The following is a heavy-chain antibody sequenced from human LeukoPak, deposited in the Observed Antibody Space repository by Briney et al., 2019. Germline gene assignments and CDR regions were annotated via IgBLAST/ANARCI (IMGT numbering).Heavy chain of an antibody. CDR1: GYTFSDYA. V-gene: IGHV1-69*13. J-gene: IGHJ5*02. D-gene: IGHD2-2*01. CDR3: ARVVTPRYCSSPSCYWKGWFDP. CDR2: IIAIFGTA. Sequence: SVKVSCKASGYTFSDYAIHWVRQAPGQGLEWMGGIIAIFGTANYAQKFQGRVTITADESTSTAYMELSSLTSEDTAVYYCARVVTPRYCSSPSCYWKGWFDPWGQGTLVTVSS.